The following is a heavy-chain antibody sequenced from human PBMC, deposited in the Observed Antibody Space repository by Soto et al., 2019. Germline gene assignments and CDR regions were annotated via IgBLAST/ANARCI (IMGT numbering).Heavy chain of an antibody. J-gene: IGHJ6*02. CDR1: GFTFSSYS. V-gene: IGHV3-30*18. CDR2: ISYDGGNK. D-gene: IGHD2-2*01. Sequence: QVQLVESGGGVVQPGRSLRLSCAASGFTFSSYSMHWVRQAPGKGLEWVTLISYDGGNKYYADSVKGRFSISRDNSRNTLYLQMNSLRPEDAAVYYCVKSLGFCSSSSCSRDYYYYYGMDVWGQGTTVTVSS. CDR3: VKSLGFCSSSSCSRDYYYYYGMDV.